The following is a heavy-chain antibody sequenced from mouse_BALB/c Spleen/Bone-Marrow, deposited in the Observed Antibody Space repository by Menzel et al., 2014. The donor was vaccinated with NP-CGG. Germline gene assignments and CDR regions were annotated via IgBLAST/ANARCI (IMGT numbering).Heavy chain of an antibody. V-gene: IGHV5-4*02. Sequence: EVQGVESGGGLVKPGGSLKLSCAASGFTFSDYYMYWVRQTPEKRLEWVATISDGGSYTYYPNSVKGRSTISRDNAKNNLYLQMSSLKSEDTAMYYCARVSYDYFDYWGQGTTLTVSS. CDR1: GFTFSDYY. J-gene: IGHJ2*01. CDR2: ISDGGSYT. CDR3: ARVSYDYFDY. D-gene: IGHD2-4*01.